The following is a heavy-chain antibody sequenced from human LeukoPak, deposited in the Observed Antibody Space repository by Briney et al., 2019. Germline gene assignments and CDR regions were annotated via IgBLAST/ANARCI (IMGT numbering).Heavy chain of an antibody. V-gene: IGHV3-53*01. D-gene: IGHD3-16*01. CDR2: IYAGGSI. J-gene: IGHJ3*02. CDR3: ARGDRDAFDI. Sequence: GGSLRLSCAASGFTVSSNYMSWVRQAPGKGLEWVSVIYAGGSISYTDSFKGRFTISRDNSKNTLYLQMNGLRAEDTAVYYCARGDRDAFDIWGQGTMVTVSS. CDR1: GFTVSSNY.